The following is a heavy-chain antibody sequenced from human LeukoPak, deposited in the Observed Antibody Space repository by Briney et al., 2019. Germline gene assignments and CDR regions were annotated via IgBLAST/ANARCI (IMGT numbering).Heavy chain of an antibody. J-gene: IGHJ4*02. D-gene: IGHD5-12*01. CDR3: ARGYSGYVPFDY. CDR1: GGTFSSYA. Sequence: ASVKVSCKASGGTFSSYAISWVRPAPGQGLEWMGGIIPIFGTANYAQKFQGRVTITTDESTSTAYMELSSLRSEDTAVYYCARGYSGYVPFDYWGQGTLVTVSS. CDR2: IIPIFGTA. V-gene: IGHV1-69*05.